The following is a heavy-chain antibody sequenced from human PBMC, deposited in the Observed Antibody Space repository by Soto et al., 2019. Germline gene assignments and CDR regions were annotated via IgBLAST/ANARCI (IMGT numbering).Heavy chain of an antibody. CDR3: AHAYYYDSSGAYYYYYYGMDV. Sequence: SGPTLVNPTQTLTLTCTFSGFSLSTSGVGVGWIRQPPGKALEWLALIYWNDDKRYSPSLKSRLTITKDTSKNQVVLTMTNIDPVDTATYYCAHAYYYDSSGAYYYYYYGMDVWGQGTTVTVSS. D-gene: IGHD3-22*01. CDR2: IYWNDDK. V-gene: IGHV2-5*01. J-gene: IGHJ6*02. CDR1: GFSLSTSGVG.